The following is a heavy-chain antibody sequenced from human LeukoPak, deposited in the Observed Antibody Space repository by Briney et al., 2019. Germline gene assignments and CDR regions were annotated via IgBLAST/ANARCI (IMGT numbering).Heavy chain of an antibody. CDR1: GFTFSSHG. J-gene: IGHJ4*02. CDR3: ARGGSYREFDY. CDR2: IWFDGTNK. V-gene: IGHV3-33*01. Sequence: PGGSLRLSCAPSGFTFSSHGMHWVRQAPGKGLEWVAVIWFDGTNKYYADSVKGRFTISRDKSKNTLYLQMTSLRADDTAVYYCARGGSYREFDYWGQGTLVTVSS. D-gene: IGHD1-26*01.